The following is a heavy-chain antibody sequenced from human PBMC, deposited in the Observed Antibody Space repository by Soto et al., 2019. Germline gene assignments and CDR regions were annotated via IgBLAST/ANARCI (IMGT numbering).Heavy chain of an antibody. CDR1: GGSISSSSYY. CDR3: ARDSDILRTRFDP. Sequence: QLQLQESGPGLVKPSETLSLTCTVSGGSISSSSYYWGWIRQPPGKGLEWIGSIYYSGSTYYNPSLKSRVTISVATSKNQFSLKMSSVTAADTAVYYCARDSDILRTRFDPWGQGTLVTVSS. J-gene: IGHJ5*02. CDR2: IYYSGST. D-gene: IGHD3-9*01. V-gene: IGHV4-39*01.